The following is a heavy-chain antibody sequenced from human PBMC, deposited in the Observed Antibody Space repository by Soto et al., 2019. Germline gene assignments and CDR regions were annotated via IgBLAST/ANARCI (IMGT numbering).Heavy chain of an antibody. Sequence: ASGKVSGKVSGYTLTELSMHWVRQAPGKGLEWMGGFDPEDGETIYAQKFQGRVTMTEDTSTDTAYMELSSLRSEDTAVYYCAVRYRSGYWYATLFHLWGQGALVNVSS. D-gene: IGHD3-22*01. CDR3: AVRYRSGYWYATLFHL. CDR2: FDPEDGET. J-gene: IGHJ5*02. CDR1: GYTLTELS. V-gene: IGHV1-24*01.